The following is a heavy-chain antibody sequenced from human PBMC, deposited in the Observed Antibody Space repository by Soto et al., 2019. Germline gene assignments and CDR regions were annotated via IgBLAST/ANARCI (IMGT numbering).Heavy chain of an antibody. CDR3: ARATTVSTRFDY. CDR2: IIPIFGTA. J-gene: IGHJ4*02. Sequence: SRKICCKASGGTSSSYAISWVRQAPGQGLEWMGGIIPIFGTANYAQKFQGRVTITADESTSTAYMELSSLRSEDTAVYYCARATTVSTRFDYSGEGPLVPVSS. V-gene: IGHV1-69*13. D-gene: IGHD4-17*01. CDR1: GGTSSSYA.